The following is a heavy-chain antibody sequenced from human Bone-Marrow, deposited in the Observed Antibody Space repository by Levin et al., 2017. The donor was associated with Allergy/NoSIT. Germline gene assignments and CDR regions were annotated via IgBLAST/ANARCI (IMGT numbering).Heavy chain of an antibody. CDR1: GGSISSYY. J-gene: IGHJ4*02. CDR3: ARGVSYHFDY. V-gene: IGHV4-59*01. D-gene: IGHD2-2*01. Sequence: SETLSLTCTVSGGSISSYYWSWIRQPPGKGLEWIGYIYYSGSTNYNPSLKSRVTISVDTSKNQFSLKLSSVTAADTAVYYCARGVSYHFDYWGQGTLVTVSS. CDR2: IYYSGST.